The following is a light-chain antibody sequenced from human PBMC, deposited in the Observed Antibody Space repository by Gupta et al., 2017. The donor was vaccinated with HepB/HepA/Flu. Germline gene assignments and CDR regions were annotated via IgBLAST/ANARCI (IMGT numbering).Light chain of an antibody. CDR2: GAS. J-gene: IGKJ4*01. CDR3: QQTDRTPLT. CDR1: QYISNY. Sequence: DIQMTQSPSSLFASVGDRVTITCRASQYISNYLHWYQKKPGRAPKLLISGASGLQNGVPSSFSRSGSETEFTLTIRSRQPEDFATYYCQQTDRTPLTFGGGTKVEIK. V-gene: IGKV1-39*01.